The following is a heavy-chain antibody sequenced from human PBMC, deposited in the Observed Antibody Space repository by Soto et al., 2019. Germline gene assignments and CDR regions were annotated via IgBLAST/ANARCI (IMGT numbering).Heavy chain of an antibody. Sequence: EVQLVESGGGLVQPGGSLRISCAASGFRFSSFWMHWVRQAPGKGLVWVSRIDSDGSSTSNADSVKGRFTISRDNSKNTLYMQMNSLRAEDTALYYCVRENVYYGMDVWGQGTTVTVSS. V-gene: IGHV3-74*01. CDR2: IDSDGSST. CDR1: GFRFSSFW. J-gene: IGHJ6*02. CDR3: VRENVYYGMDV.